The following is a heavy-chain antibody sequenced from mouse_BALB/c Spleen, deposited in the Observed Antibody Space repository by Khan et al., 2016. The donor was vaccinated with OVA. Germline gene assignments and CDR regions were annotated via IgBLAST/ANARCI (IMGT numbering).Heavy chain of an antibody. Sequence: VQLQQSGPGLVKPSQSLSLTCTVTGYSITSGYGWNWIRQFPGNKLEWMGYISYSGSTHYNPSLKSRIPITRDTSKNQFFLQLNSVTTEDTATYYCARTARIKYWGQGTTLTVSS. V-gene: IGHV3-2*02. CDR3: ARTARIKY. CDR1: GYSITSGYG. J-gene: IGHJ2*01. D-gene: IGHD1-2*01. CDR2: ISYSGST.